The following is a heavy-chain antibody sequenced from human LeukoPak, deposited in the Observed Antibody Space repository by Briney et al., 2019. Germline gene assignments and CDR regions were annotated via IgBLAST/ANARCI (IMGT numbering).Heavy chain of an antibody. CDR3: ARVKVYDSSGYYYVDY. Sequence: SQTLSLTCTVSGGSISSGGYYWSWIRQHPGKGLEWIGYIYYSGSTYYNPSLKSRVTISVDTSKNQFSLKLSSVTAADTAVYYCARVKVYDSSGYYYVDYWGQGTLVTVSS. J-gene: IGHJ4*02. CDR2: IYYSGST. CDR1: GGSISSGGYY. V-gene: IGHV4-31*03. D-gene: IGHD3-22*01.